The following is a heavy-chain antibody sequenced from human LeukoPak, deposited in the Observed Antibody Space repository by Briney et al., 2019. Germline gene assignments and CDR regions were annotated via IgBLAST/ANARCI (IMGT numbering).Heavy chain of an antibody. V-gene: IGHV4-4*02. CDR3: AKSNAWDWFDP. CDR2: MYYTGNT. D-gene: IGHD4-11*01. J-gene: IGHJ5*02. CDR1: GGSITSSNW. Sequence: SGTLSLTCAVSGGSITSSNWWSWVRQPPGKGLEWIGEMYYTGNTNYNPSLKSRVTISVDKSNNQFSLNLSSVTAADTAVYYCAKSNAWDWFDPWGQGTLVTVSS.